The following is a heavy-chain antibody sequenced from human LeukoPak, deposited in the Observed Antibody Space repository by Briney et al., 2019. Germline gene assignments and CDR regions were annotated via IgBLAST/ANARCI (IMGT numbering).Heavy chain of an antibody. CDR3: ARQCRGDFYGGDCYDAFDI. CDR2: IYPGDSDT. J-gene: IGHJ3*02. V-gene: IGHV5-51*01. Sequence: GESLKISCKGSGYSFTSYWIGWVRQMPGKGLEWIGIIYPGDSDTRYSPSFQGQVTISADKSISTAYLQWSSLKASDTAMYYCARQCRGDFYGGDCYDAFDIWGQGTMVTVSS. D-gene: IGHD2-21*02. CDR1: GYSFTSYW.